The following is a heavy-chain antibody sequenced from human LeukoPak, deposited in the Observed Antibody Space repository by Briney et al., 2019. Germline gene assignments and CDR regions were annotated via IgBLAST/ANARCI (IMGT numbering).Heavy chain of an antibody. D-gene: IGHD3-10*01. Sequence: SETLSLTCTVSGGSISSYYWGWIRQPPGKGLEWIGSIYHSGSTYYNPSLKSRVTISVDTSKNRFSLKLSSVTAADTAVYYCARNRYYYGSGSYGVPNWFDPWGQGTLVTVSS. CDR1: GGSISSYY. V-gene: IGHV4-38-2*02. J-gene: IGHJ5*02. CDR2: IYHSGST. CDR3: ARNRYYYGSGSYGVPNWFDP.